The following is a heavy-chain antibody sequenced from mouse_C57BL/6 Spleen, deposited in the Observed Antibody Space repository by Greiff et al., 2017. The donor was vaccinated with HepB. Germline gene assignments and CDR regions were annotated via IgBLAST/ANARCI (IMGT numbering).Heavy chain of an antibody. CDR2: ISNGGGST. V-gene: IGHV5-12*01. J-gene: IGHJ2*01. Sequence: EVQRVESGGGLVQPGGSLKLSCAASGFTFSDYYMYWVRQTPEKRLEWVAYISNGGGSTYYPDTVKGRFTISRDNAKNTLYLQMSRLKSEDTAMYYCARRSNYGGFDYWGQGTTLTVSS. CDR1: GFTFSDYY. D-gene: IGHD2-5*01. CDR3: ARRSNYGGFDY.